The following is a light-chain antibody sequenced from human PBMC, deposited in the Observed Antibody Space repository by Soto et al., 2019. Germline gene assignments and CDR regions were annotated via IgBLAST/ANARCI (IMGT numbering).Light chain of an antibody. CDR2: SAS. CDR1: QGVNSN. CDR3: QQYNNWPPT. Sequence: ETVMTQSPVTLSVSPGERATLSCRASQGVNSNLAWYQQKPGQAPRLLIYSASTRATAFPARFSGSGSGTEFTLTISSLQSEDFAIYYCQQYNNWPPTFGQGTKVEIK. V-gene: IGKV3-15*01. J-gene: IGKJ1*01.